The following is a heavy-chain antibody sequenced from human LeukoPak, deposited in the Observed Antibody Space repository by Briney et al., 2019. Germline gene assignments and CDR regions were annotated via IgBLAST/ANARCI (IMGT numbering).Heavy chain of an antibody. Sequence: PGGSLRLSCAASGFTFSNAWMSWVRQAPGKGLEWVGRIKSKTDGGTTDYAAPVKGRFTISRDDSKNTLYLQMNSLKTEDTAVYYCTTELLWFGEPFKIDAFDIWGQGTMVTVSS. CDR1: GFTFSNAW. D-gene: IGHD3-10*01. J-gene: IGHJ3*02. CDR2: IKSKTDGGTT. CDR3: TTELLWFGEPFKIDAFDI. V-gene: IGHV3-15*01.